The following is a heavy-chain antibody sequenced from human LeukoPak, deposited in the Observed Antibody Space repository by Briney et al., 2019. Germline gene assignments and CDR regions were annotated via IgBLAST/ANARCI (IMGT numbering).Heavy chain of an antibody. J-gene: IGHJ4*02. D-gene: IGHD6-19*01. CDR2: IYYSGST. CDR3: AREAGSSGSFDY. V-gene: IGHV4-61*01. CDR1: GGSTSSSNYY. Sequence: SETLSLTCTVSGGSTSSSNYYWSWIRQPPGKGLEWIGYIYYSGSTKYNPSLKSRVTISADTSKNQFSLKLTSVTAADTAVYYCAREAGSSGSFDYWGQGTLVTVSS.